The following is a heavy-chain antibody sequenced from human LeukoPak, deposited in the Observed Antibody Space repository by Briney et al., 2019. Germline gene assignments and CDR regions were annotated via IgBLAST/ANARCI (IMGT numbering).Heavy chain of an antibody. D-gene: IGHD5-12*01. CDR2: INPSGGST. CDR1: GYTFTSYY. CDR3: ARDGYNSDYYYYYGMDV. J-gene: IGHJ6*02. Sequence: ASVKVSCKASGYTFTSYYMHWVRQAPGQGLEWMGIINPSGGSTSYAQKFQGRVTMTRDTSTSTVYMGLSSLRSEDTAVYYCARDGYNSDYYYYYGMDVWGQGTTVTVSS. V-gene: IGHV1-46*01.